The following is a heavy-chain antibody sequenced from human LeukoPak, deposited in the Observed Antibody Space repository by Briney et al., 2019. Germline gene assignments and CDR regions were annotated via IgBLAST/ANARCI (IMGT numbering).Heavy chain of an antibody. CDR1: GFTFSNYW. V-gene: IGHV3-74*01. Sequence: GGPLRLSCAASGFTFSNYWMHWVRQAPGKGLVWVSRINSDGRSTNYADSVKGRFTISRDNSKYTLYLQMNSLRAEDTAVYYCAKDVSRILTGARNYFDSWGQGTLVTVSS. D-gene: IGHD3-9*01. CDR3: AKDVSRILTGARNYFDS. CDR2: INSDGRST. J-gene: IGHJ4*02.